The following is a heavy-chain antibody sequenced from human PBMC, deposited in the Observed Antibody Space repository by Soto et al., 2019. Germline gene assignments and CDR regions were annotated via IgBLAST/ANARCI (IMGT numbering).Heavy chain of an antibody. CDR1: GYTFTSYG. V-gene: IGHV1-18*01. CDR3: ARDPPPPDY. J-gene: IGHJ4*02. Sequence: QVQLVQSGAEVKKPGASVKVSCKASGYTFTSYGISWMRQAPGQGLEWMGWISAYNGNTNYAQKLQGRVTMTTDTPTSTAYMELRSLSSDAPAVYYCARDPPPPDYWGQGPLVTVSS. CDR2: ISAYNGNT.